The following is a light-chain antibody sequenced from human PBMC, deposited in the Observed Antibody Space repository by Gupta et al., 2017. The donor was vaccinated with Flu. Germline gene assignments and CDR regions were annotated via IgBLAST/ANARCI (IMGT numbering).Light chain of an antibody. Sequence: DIQMTQSPSSLSASVGDRVTITSRASQDISNDLAWYQQKPGKVPNLLIYAASTLRSGVPSRFSGSASGTDFTLTISSLQPEDVATYYCQKYDSAPPGLTFGGGTKVEIK. J-gene: IGKJ4*01. CDR1: QDISND. CDR3: QKYDSAPPGLT. V-gene: IGKV1-27*01. CDR2: AAS.